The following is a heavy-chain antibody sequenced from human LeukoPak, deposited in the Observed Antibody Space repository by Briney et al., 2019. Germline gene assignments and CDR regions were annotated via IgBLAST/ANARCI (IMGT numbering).Heavy chain of an antibody. V-gene: IGHV3-23*01. Sequence: GGSLRLSCAASGFTFSSYAMSWVRQAPGKGLEWVSAISGSGGSTYYADSVKGRFTISRDNSKNTLYLQMNSLRAEDTAVYYCAKDLHYDSSGYVAFGIWGQGTMVTVSS. CDR2: ISGSGGST. J-gene: IGHJ3*02. CDR3: AKDLHYDSSGYVAFGI. D-gene: IGHD3-22*01. CDR1: GFTFSSYA.